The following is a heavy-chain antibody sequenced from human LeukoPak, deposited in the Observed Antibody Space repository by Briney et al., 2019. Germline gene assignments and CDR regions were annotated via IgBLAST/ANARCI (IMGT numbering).Heavy chain of an antibody. Sequence: GGSLRLSCAASGFTFSSYAMSWDRQAPGKGLEWVSAISGGGDSTSYADSVKGRFTISRDNSKNTLYLQMSSLTAEDTAVYYCVKAGHSGYDYNDWGQGNLVTVSS. V-gene: IGHV3-23*01. CDR3: VKAGHSGYDYND. D-gene: IGHD5-12*01. CDR2: ISGGGDST. CDR1: GFTFSSYA. J-gene: IGHJ4*02.